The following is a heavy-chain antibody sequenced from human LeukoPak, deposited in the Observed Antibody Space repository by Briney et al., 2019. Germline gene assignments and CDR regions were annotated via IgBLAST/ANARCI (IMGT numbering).Heavy chain of an antibody. V-gene: IGHV4-39*07. CDR2: IYYSGST. CDR3: ARVGFVGPSDY. J-gene: IGHJ4*02. Sequence: PSETLSLTCTVSGGSISSSSYYWGWIRQPPGKGLKWIGSIYYSGSTYYNPSLKSRVTISVDTPKNQFSLKLSSVTAADTAVYYCARVGFVGPSDYWGQGTLVTVSS. CDR1: GGSISSSSYY. D-gene: IGHD2-15*01.